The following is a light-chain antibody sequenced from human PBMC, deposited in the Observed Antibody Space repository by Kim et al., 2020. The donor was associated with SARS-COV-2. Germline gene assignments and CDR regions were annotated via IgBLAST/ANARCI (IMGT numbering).Light chain of an antibody. CDR3: LQDYSYPWT. CDR1: QGIGND. CDR2: AAS. V-gene: IGKV1-6*01. J-gene: IGKJ1*01. Sequence: AFVGDRVTITCRASQGIGNDLGWYQQKPGKAPKLLIYAASNLQNGVPSRFSGSGSGTDFTLTISSLQPEDFATYYCLQDYSYPWTFGQGTKVDIK.